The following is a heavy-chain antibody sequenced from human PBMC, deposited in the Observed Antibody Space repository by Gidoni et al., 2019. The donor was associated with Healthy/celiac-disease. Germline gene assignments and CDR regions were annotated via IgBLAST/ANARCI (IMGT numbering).Heavy chain of an antibody. D-gene: IGHD6-6*01. CDR1: GGTSSIYA. CDR2: IIPIFGTA. V-gene: IGHV1-69*14. CDR3: ARGGAARPDYYYGMDV. Sequence: QVQLVQSGAEVEQPGSSLKVSSQPSGGTSSIYAISWVRQAPGQGLEWMGGIIPIFGTANYAQKCQGRVTITADKSTSTAYMELSSLRSEDTAVYYCARGGAARPDYYYGMDVWGQGTTVTVSS. J-gene: IGHJ6*02.